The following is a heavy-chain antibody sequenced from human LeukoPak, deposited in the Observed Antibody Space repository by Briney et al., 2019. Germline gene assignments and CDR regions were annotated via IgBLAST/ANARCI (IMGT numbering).Heavy chain of an antibody. Sequence: GGSLRLSCAASGFTFSAYYMSWIRQAPGKGLEWVANIKQDGSEKYYVDSVKGRFTISRDNSKNTLYLQMNSLRAEDTAVYYCARAPRGTLPNFDYWGQGTLVTVSS. V-gene: IGHV3-7*01. CDR2: IKQDGSEK. CDR3: ARAPRGTLPNFDY. D-gene: IGHD2-2*01. CDR1: GFTFSAYY. J-gene: IGHJ4*02.